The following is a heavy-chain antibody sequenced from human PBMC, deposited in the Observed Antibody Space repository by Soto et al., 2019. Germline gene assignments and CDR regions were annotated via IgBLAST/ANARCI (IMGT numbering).Heavy chain of an antibody. V-gene: IGHV3-48*02. J-gene: IGHJ4*02. CDR2: ISSSSSTI. Sequence: PGGSLRLSRAAPWFTFRSYSMNWVRQAPGKGLEWVSYISSSSSTIYYADSVKGRFTISRDNAKNSLYLQMNSLRDEDTAVYYCARDLLAVAGRGEFDYWGQGTLVTVSS. CDR3: ARDLLAVAGRGEFDY. CDR1: WFTFRSYS. D-gene: IGHD6-19*01.